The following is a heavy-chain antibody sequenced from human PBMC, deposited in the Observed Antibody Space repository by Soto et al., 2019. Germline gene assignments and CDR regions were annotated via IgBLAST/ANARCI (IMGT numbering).Heavy chain of an antibody. CDR1: GGTFSNYA. Sequence: QVQLVQSGAEVKKPGSSVKVSCKASGGTFSNYAITWVRQAPGQGLEWVGRIIPIFSTTNVAQKFQVRVTITPDDSTTTAYMDLSGLRSEDTAVYYCARDGGSDGYFGNWLDPWGQGTLVTVSS. D-gene: IGHD2-15*01. J-gene: IGHJ5*02. CDR2: IIPIFSTT. V-gene: IGHV1-69*15. CDR3: ARDGGSDGYFGNWLDP.